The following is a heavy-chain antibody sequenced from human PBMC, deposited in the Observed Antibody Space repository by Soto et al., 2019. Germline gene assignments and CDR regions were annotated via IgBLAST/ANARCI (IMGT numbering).Heavy chain of an antibody. CDR2: IYYSGTT. V-gene: IGHV4-59*01. CDR1: GGAISSYY. J-gene: IGHJ5*02. Sequence: QVQLQESGPGLVKPSETLSLTCTVSGGAISSYYWSWIRQPPGKGLEWIGYIYYSGTTNYNSSLKSRAPISEDPSKKHVSLKLSSVTAADTAVSYCARECSSCAFDPWGQGTLVTVSS. D-gene: IGHD6-6*01. CDR3: ARECSSCAFDP.